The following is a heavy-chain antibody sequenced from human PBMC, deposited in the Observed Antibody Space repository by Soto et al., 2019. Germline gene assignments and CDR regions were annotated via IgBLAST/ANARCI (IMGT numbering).Heavy chain of an antibody. J-gene: IGHJ6*02. V-gene: IGHV4-34*01. CDR1: GGSFSGYY. Sequence: SETLSLTFAVYGGSFSGYYWSWIRQPPGKGLEWMGEINHSGSTNYNPSLKSRVTISVDTSKNQFSLKLSSVTAADTAVYYCARGQWDVVVPAAIGDNYYGMDVWGQGTTVTVSS. CDR3: ARGQWDVVVPAAIGDNYYGMDV. D-gene: IGHD2-2*02. CDR2: INHSGST.